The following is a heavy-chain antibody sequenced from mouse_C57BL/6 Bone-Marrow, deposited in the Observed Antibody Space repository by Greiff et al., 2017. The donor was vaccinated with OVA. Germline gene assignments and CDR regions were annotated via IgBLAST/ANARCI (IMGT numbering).Heavy chain of an antibody. Sequence: VQLKQSGAELVRPGASVKLSCTASGFNIKDDYMHWVKQRPEQGLEWIGWIDPENGDTEYASKFQGKATIKEDTPSNTAYLQLSSLTSEDTAVYYCTTDYCSSYGYFDVWGTGTTVTVSS. V-gene: IGHV14-4*01. CDR1: GFNIKDDY. D-gene: IGHD1-1*01. CDR3: TTDYCSSYGYFDV. J-gene: IGHJ1*03. CDR2: IDPENGDT.